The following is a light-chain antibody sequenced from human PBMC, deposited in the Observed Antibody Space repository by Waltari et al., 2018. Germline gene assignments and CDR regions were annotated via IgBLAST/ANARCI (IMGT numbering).Light chain of an antibody. V-gene: IGLV2-14*01. CDR2: EVS. CDR1: SSDIGAYNH. Sequence: QSALTQPASVSGSLGQSISISCIGTSSDIGAYNHVSWYQQHPGKVPKLLIYEVSNRPSGVSDRFAGPKSGNTSSLTISGLQAEDEADYYCSSYTTTTAWVFGGGTELTVL. CDR3: SSYTTTTAWV. J-gene: IGLJ3*02.